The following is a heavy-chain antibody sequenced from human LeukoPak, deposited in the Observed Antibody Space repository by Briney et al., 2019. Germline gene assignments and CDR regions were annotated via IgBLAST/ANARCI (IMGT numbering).Heavy chain of an antibody. CDR1: GYTFTNYY. V-gene: IGHV1-46*01. CDR2: INPSGGST. CDR3: ARSRLWSPRDAFDI. J-gene: IGHJ3*02. D-gene: IGHD3-16*01. Sequence: ASVKVSCKASGYTFTNYYIHWVRQAPGQGLEWMGMINPSGGSTTYAQKFQGRVTMNRDMSTSTVYMELSSLRSEDTAVFYCARSRLWSPRDAFDIWGQGTMVTVSS.